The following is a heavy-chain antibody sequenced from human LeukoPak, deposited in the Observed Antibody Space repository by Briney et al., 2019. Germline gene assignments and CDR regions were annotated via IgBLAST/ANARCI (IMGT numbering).Heavy chain of an antibody. D-gene: IGHD5-18*01. V-gene: IGHV1-24*01. J-gene: IGHJ4*02. Sequence: ASVKVSCKVSGYTLTELPMHWVRQAPGKGLEWMGGFDPEDGETIYAQKFQGRVTMTEDTSTDTAYMELSSLRSEDTAVYYCATMVDTAMATGYWGQGTPVTVSS. CDR3: ATMVDTAMATGY. CDR1: GYTLTELP. CDR2: FDPEDGET.